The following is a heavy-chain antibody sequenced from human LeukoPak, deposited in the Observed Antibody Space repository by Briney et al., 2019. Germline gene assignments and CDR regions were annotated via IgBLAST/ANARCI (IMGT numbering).Heavy chain of an antibody. V-gene: IGHV3-72*01. CDR1: GFTFSDHF. J-gene: IGHJ4*02. CDR2: ARNKANSYSI. D-gene: IGHD1-26*01. CDR3: AREAASSGSYFIYHYDC. Sequence: PGGSLRLSCAASGFTFSDHFMDWVRQAPGKGLEWVGRARNKANSYSIEYAASVQGRFTISRDDSKTSVYLQMNSLKSEDTAVYYCAREAASSGSYFIYHYDCWGQGTLVTVSS.